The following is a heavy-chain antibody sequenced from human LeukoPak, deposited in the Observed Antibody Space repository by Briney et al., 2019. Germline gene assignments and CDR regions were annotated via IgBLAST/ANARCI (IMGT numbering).Heavy chain of an antibody. CDR2: INWNGGST. CDR3: ARGVRGVIMYYFDY. J-gene: IGHJ4*02. V-gene: IGHV3-20*01. D-gene: IGHD3-10*01. CDR1: GFTFDDYG. Sequence: GGSLRLSCAASGFTFDDYGMSWVRQAPGKGLEWVSGINWNGGSTGYADSVKGRFTISRDNAKNSLYLQMNSLRAEDTALYHCARGVRGVIMYYFDYWGQGTLVTVSS.